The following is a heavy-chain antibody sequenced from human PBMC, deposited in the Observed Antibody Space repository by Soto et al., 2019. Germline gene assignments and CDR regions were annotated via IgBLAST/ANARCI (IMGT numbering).Heavy chain of an antibody. CDR1: GGAISSGGYS. CDR3: ARAHSGDYGYGMDV. D-gene: IGHD4-17*01. V-gene: IGHV4-30-2*01. CDR2: IYHSGST. Sequence: QLQLQESGSGLVKPSQTLSRTCAVSGGAISSGGYSWSCIRQPPGKGLEWIGYIYHSGSTYYNPSITRRSTISVDRSTNQVALKLSSVTAADTAVYYCARAHSGDYGYGMDVWCPGTTVTVSS. J-gene: IGHJ6*02.